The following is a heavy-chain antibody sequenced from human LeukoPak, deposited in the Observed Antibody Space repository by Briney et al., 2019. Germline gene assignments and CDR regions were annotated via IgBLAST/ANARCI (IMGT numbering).Heavy chain of an antibody. CDR2: IYHSGST. J-gene: IGHJ2*01. V-gene: IGHV4-4*02. CDR3: ARWTRIAAADPIYWYFDL. Sequence: PGGSLRLSYAASGFTFSSYAMSWVRQPPGKGLEWIGEIYHSGSTNYNPSLKSRVTISVDKSKNQFSLKLSSVTAADTAVYYCARWTRIAAADPIYWYFDLWGRGTLVTVSS. CDR1: GFTFSSYAM. D-gene: IGHD6-13*01.